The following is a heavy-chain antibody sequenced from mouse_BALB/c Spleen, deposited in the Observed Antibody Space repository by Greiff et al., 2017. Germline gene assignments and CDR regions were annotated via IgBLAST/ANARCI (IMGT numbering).Heavy chain of an antibody. V-gene: IGHV6-6*02. J-gene: IGHJ1*01. CDR2: IRLKSNNYAT. D-gene: IGHD4-1*01. CDR1: GFTFSNYW. CDR3: TSRTNWGYFDV. Sequence: EVQGVESGGGLVQPGGSMKLSCVASGFTFSNYWMNWVRQSPEKGLEWVAEIRLKSNNYATHYAESVKGRFTISRDDSKSSVYLQMNNLRAEDTGIYYCTSRTNWGYFDVWGAGTTVTVSS.